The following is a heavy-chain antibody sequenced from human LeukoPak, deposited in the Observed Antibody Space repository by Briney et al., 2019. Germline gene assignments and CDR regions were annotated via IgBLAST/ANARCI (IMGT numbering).Heavy chain of an antibody. Sequence: ASVKVSCKASGYDFTKYAVQWVRQAPGQRLEWMGWINTNTGNPTYAQGFTGRFAFSLDTSVTTAYLQISSLKAEDTAVYYCARGDSSWYSYYYDYYTDVWGKGTTVTISS. D-gene: IGHD6-13*01. CDR2: INTNTGNP. V-gene: IGHV7-4-1*02. CDR1: GYDFTKYA. CDR3: ARGDSSWYSYYYDYYTDV. J-gene: IGHJ6*03.